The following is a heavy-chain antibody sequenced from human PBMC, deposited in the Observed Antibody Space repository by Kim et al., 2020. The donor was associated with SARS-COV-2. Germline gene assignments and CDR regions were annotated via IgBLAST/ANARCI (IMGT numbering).Heavy chain of an antibody. J-gene: IGHJ4*02. CDR2: INWNGGST. V-gene: IGHV3-20*01. CDR3: ARVDVSFGHGDYSQFDY. D-gene: IGHD4-17*01. CDR1: GFTFDDYG. Sequence: GGSLRLSCAASGFTFDDYGMSWVRQAPGKGLEWVSGINWNGGSTGYADSVKGRFTIYRDNAKNSLYLQMNSLRAEDTALYHCARVDVSFGHGDYSQFDYWGQGTLVTVSS.